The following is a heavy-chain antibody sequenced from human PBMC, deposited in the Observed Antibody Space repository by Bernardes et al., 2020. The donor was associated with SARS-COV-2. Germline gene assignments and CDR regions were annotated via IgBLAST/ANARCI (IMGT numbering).Heavy chain of an antibody. Sequence: GGSLRLSCAVSGFTFSSYDMHWVRQATGKGLEWVSVIDTAGDTYYPGSVKGRFTISRENAKNSLDLQMNSLRAGDTAVYYCARGGNSDWYFDLWGRGTLVTVSS. CDR3: ARGGNSDWYFDL. CDR2: IDTAGDT. CDR1: GFTFSSYD. V-gene: IGHV3-13*01. D-gene: IGHD2-21*02. J-gene: IGHJ2*01.